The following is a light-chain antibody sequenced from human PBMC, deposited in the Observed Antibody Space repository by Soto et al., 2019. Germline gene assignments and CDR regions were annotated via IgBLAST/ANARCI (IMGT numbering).Light chain of an antibody. V-gene: IGKV1-5*03. J-gene: IGKJ1*01. Sequence: SPLTQSPATLSASEGDRVTVTCRASQSISSWLAWYQQKAAKAPKLLIYKASALESGVPSRFSGSGSGTEFTLTISSLQPDDFATYYCQQYNSYPWTFGQGTKVDIK. CDR3: QQYNSYPWT. CDR1: QSISSW. CDR2: KAS.